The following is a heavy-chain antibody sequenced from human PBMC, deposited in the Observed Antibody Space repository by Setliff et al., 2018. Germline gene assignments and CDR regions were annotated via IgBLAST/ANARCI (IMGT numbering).Heavy chain of an antibody. CDR1: DFSVGSVYY. D-gene: IGHD6-19*01. CDR2: IYYSGTT. CDR3: ARASSGWYSAYYYYMDV. J-gene: IGHJ6*03. Sequence: SETLSLTCAVSDFSVGSVYYWGWIRQPPGRGLEWIANIYYSGTTHYSPSLRSRVTMSVDTAKNRFSLNLTSVTAADTAVYYCARASSGWYSAYYYYMDVWGKGTTVTVSS. V-gene: IGHV4-38-2*01.